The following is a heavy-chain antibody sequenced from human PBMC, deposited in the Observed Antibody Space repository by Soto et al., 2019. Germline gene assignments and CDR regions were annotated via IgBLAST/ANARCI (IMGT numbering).Heavy chain of an antibody. CDR2: LYYSGST. CDR1: GGSIGTRNYY. D-gene: IGHD6-19*01. V-gene: IGHV4-39*01. CDR3: ARHYSSGWDYFDY. J-gene: IGHJ4*02. Sequence: QLQLQESGPGLVKPSETLSLTCNVSGGSIGTRNYYWAWIRQPPGNGLEWIGSLYYSGSTYYNPSLKSRVTISVDTSKNQFSLKVTSVTAADTAVYYCARHYSSGWDYFDYWGQGTLVTVSS.